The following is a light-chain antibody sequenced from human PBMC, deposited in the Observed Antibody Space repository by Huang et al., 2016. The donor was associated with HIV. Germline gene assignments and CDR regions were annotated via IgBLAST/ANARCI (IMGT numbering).Light chain of an antibody. V-gene: IGKV1-NL1*01. CDR1: QGITKS. CDR2: ATS. Sequence: DIQMTQSPSSLSASVGDRVTIPCRASQGITKSLVWYQQKPGKAPKLLLFATSRLERGVPSRFSGSGSGTDFTLTISSLRPEDFATYYCQQYYNTPYTFGQGTKLEIK. CDR3: QQYYNTPYT. J-gene: IGKJ2*01.